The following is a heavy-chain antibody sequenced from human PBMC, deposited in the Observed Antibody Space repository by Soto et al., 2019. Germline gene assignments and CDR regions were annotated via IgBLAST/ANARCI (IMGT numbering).Heavy chain of an antibody. CDR3: VRGRVVVQAAVMFNCLGP. CDR2: IFHGGST. J-gene: IGHJ5*02. D-gene: IGHD2-2*01. V-gene: IGHV4-30-2*01. Sequence: KPSETLSLTCAISGAPITWGDYSWNWIRQPPGKGLEWIGYIFHGGSTYYNPSLRSRVTISVDRSRTQFSLKMSSVTAADTAVYYCVRGRVVVQAAVMFNCLGPCGQGALVTVSS. CDR1: GAPITWGDYS.